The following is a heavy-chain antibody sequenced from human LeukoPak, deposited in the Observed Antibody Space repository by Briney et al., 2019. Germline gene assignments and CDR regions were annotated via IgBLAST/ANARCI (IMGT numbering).Heavy chain of an antibody. J-gene: IGHJ6*02. CDR3: ARGMDV. Sequence: GGSLRLSCAASGFTFNDYYMSWIRQAPGKGLEWVSYISRNSYTNYADSVKGRFTISRDNAKNSLYLQMNSLRAEDTAVYYCARGMDVWGQGTTVTVFS. CDR1: GFTFNDYY. CDR2: ISRNSYT. V-gene: IGHV3-11*03.